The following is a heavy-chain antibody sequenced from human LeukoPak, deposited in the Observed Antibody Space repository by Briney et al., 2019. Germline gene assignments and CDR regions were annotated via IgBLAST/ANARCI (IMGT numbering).Heavy chain of an antibody. D-gene: IGHD3-3*01. Sequence: SGPTLVKPTQTLTLTCTFSGFSLSTSGVGVGWIRQPPGKALEWLALIYWNDDKRYSPSLKSRLTITKDTSKNQVVLTMTNMDPVDTATYYCALSITIFGVVIGRGNWFDPWGQGTLVTVSS. CDR1: GFSLSTSGVG. CDR2: IYWNDDK. V-gene: IGHV2-5*01. J-gene: IGHJ5*02. CDR3: ALSITIFGVVIGRGNWFDP.